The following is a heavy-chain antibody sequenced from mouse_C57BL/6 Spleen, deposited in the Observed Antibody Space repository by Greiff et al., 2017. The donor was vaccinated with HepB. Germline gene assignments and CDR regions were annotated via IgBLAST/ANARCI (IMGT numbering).Heavy chain of an antibody. Sequence: DVQLQESEGGLVQPGSSMKLSCTASGFTFSDYYMAWVRQVPEKGLEWVANINYDGSSTYYLDSLKSRFIISRDNAKNILYLQMSSLKSEDTATYYCARGLLSFAYWGQGTLVTVSA. J-gene: IGHJ3*01. CDR3: ARGLLSFAY. CDR2: INYDGSST. V-gene: IGHV5-16*01. CDR1: GFTFSDYY. D-gene: IGHD2-10*01.